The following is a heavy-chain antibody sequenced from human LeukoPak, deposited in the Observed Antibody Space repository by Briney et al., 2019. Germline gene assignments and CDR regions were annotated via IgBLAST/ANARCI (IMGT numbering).Heavy chain of an antibody. D-gene: IGHD6-19*01. CDR1: GGSISSYY. CDR3: ARDLRGWSHYYYYYYMDV. Sequence: SEILSLTCTVSGGSISSYYWSWIRQPAGKGLEWIGRIYTSGSTNYNPSLKSRVTMSVDTSKNQFSLKLSSVTAADTAVYYCARDLRGWSHYYYYYYMDVWGKGTTVTISS. V-gene: IGHV4-4*07. J-gene: IGHJ6*03. CDR2: IYTSGST.